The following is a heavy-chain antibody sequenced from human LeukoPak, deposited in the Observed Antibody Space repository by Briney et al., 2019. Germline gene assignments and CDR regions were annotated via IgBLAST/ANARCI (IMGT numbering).Heavy chain of an antibody. CDR2: ISDTYCPT. D-gene: IGHD2-15*01. Sequence: GGSLRLSCAASGFSICSYAMSWVRQAPGKGLEWVSHISDTYCPTYQPDFVKGRFTISRDTSKNMLFLQMNSLSVEDTAVYYCAKETPGYCAGGTCYSFHYFDSWGQGIPVTVSS. J-gene: IGHJ4*02. CDR1: GFSICSYA. CDR3: AKETPGYCAGGTCYSFHYFDS. V-gene: IGHV3-23*01.